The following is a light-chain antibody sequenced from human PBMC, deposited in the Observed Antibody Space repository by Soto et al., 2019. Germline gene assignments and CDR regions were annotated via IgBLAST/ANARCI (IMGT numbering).Light chain of an antibody. CDR2: DAS. V-gene: IGKV3-11*01. CDR3: QQRSNWPPSIT. J-gene: IGKJ5*01. CDR1: QSVSSY. Sequence: EIVITQSPATLSVSQGDRAKLCCSASQSVSSYLAWYQQNPGKAPRLLIYDASNRATGIPARFSGSGSGNDFTLNISSLEPEDFAVYYCQQRSNWPPSITFGQGTRLEIK.